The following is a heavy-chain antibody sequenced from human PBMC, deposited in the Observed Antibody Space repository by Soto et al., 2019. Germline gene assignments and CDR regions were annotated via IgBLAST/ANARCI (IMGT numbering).Heavy chain of an antibody. CDR3: AADKKCSSTSCPGAFDI. CDR2: IVVGSGNT. D-gene: IGHD2-2*01. CDR1: GFTFTSSA. J-gene: IGHJ3*02. V-gene: IGHV1-58*02. Sequence: GASVKVSCKASGFTFTSSAMQWVRQARGQRLEWIGWIVVGSGNTNYAQKFQERVTITRDMSTSTAYMELSSLRSEDTAVYYCAADKKCSSTSCPGAFDIWGQGTMVTVSS.